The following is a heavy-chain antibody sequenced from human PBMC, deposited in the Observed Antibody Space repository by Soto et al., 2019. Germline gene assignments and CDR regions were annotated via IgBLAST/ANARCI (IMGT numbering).Heavy chain of an antibody. J-gene: IGHJ4*02. CDR2: IYYSGST. CDR1: GGSISSGDYY. Sequence: SETLSLTCTVSGGSISSGDYYWSWIRQPPGKGLEWIGYIYYSGSTYYNPSLKSRVTISVDTSKNQFSLKLSSVTAADTAVYYCARSTYYYYSSGYYYFDYGGQGTLVAVSS. V-gene: IGHV4-30-4*01. D-gene: IGHD3-22*01. CDR3: ARSTYYYYSSGYYYFDY.